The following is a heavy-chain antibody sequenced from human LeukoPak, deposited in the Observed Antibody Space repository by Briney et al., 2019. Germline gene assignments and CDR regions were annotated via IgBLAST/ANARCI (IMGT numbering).Heavy chain of an antibody. D-gene: IGHD1-1*01. CDR3: AKHNIDY. CDR1: GFTVSSNS. J-gene: IGHJ4*02. Sequence: GGSLRLSCAASGFTVSSNSMSWVRQAPGKGLEWVSVINSGGGTYYTDSVKGRFTISRDNSKNTLYLQMNSLRAEDTAVYYCAKHNIDYWGQGTLVTVSS. V-gene: IGHV3-53*01. CDR2: INSGGGT.